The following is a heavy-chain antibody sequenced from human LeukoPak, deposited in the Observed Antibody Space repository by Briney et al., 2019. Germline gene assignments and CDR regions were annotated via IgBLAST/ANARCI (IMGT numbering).Heavy chain of an antibody. Sequence: PGGSLRLSCAASGFTFSGYWMHWVRQAPGKGLVWVSRIYTDGSRTNYADSVWGRFTISRDNAKNTLYLQLDSLRAEDTAVYYCARGDHMGYFLDYWGQGTLVTVSS. V-gene: IGHV3-74*01. CDR2: IYTDGSRT. CDR3: ARGDHMGYFLDY. CDR1: GFTFSGYW. J-gene: IGHJ4*02. D-gene: IGHD1-14*01.